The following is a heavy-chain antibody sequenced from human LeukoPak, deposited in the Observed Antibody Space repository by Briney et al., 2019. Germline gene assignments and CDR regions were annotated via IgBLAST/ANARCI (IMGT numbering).Heavy chain of an antibody. V-gene: IGHV4-31*03. J-gene: IGHJ3*02. CDR2: IYYSGST. CDR1: GGSISSGGYY. D-gene: IGHD3-22*01. CDR3: AREESGSSGYYYGNLRGAFDT. Sequence: PSETLSLTCTVSGGSISSGGYYWSWIRQHPGKGLEWIGYIYYSGSTYYNPSLKSRVTISVDTSKNQFSLKLSSVTAADTAVYYCAREESGSSGYYYGNLRGAFDTWGQGTMVTVSS.